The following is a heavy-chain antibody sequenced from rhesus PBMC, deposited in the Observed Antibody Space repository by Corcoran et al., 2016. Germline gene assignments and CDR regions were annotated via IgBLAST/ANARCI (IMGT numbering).Heavy chain of an antibody. V-gene: IGHV5-2*01. CDR3: AKYGSSYPRYFDI. J-gene: IGHJ2*01. D-gene: IGHD4-29*01. CDR2: IDPSDSDT. CDR1: GYSFTSYW. Sequence: EVQLVQSGAEVKRPGESLKISCKTSGYSFTSYWISWVRQMPGKGLEWRVSIDPSDSDTEYRPAFQGQDTLSADKSISTAYLQWSSLKASDSATYYCAKYGSSYPRYFDIWGPGTPITISS.